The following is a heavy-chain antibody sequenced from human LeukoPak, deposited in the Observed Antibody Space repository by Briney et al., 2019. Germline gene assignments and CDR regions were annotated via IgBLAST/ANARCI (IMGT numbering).Heavy chain of an antibody. Sequence: SETLSLTCTVSGGSISSSSYYWGWIRQPPGKGLEWIGSIYYSGSTYYNPSLKSRVTISVDTSKNQFSLKLSSVTAADTAVYYCARGGGVTVFDYWGQGTLVTVSS. D-gene: IGHD2-21*02. CDR3: ARGGGVTVFDY. J-gene: IGHJ4*02. CDR1: GGSISSSSYY. CDR2: IYYSGST. V-gene: IGHV4-39*07.